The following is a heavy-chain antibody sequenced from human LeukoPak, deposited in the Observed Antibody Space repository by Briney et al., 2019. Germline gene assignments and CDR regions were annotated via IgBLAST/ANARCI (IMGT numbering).Heavy chain of an antibody. Sequence: SETLSLTCTVSGGSISSSSYYWGWIRQPPGKGLEWIGSIYYSGSTYYNPSLKSRVTISVDTSKNQFSLKLSSVTAADTAVYYCARRLIYGNWFDPWGQGTLVTVSS. CDR3: ARRLIYGNWFDP. J-gene: IGHJ5*02. V-gene: IGHV4-39*01. CDR2: IYYSGST. D-gene: IGHD3/OR15-3a*01. CDR1: GGSISSSSYY.